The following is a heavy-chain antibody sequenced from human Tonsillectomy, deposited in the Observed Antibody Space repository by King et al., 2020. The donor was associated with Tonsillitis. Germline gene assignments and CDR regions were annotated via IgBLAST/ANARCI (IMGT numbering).Heavy chain of an antibody. CDR2: IIPIFGTA. CDR1: GGTFSSYA. V-gene: IGHV1-69*12. Sequence: VQLVQSGAEVKKSGSSVKVSCKASGGTFSSYAINWVRQAPGQGLEWMGGIIPIFGTANYVQKFQVRVTITAGESTSTVYMEMSSLRYEDTAVYYCARGPGYCSGGSCYLIDFWGQGTLVTVSS. CDR3: ARGPGYCSGGSCYLIDF. J-gene: IGHJ4*02. D-gene: IGHD2-15*01.